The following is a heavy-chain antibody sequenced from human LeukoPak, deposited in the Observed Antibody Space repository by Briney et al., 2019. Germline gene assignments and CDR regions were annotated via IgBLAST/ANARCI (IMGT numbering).Heavy chain of an antibody. D-gene: IGHD3-22*01. CDR2: ISGSGGST. CDR3: ARDLGQYYDTSDNWFDP. CDR1: GFTFSSYA. V-gene: IGHV3-23*01. Sequence: GGSLRLSCAASGFTFSSYAMSWVRQAPGKGLEWVSAISGSGGSTYYADSVKGRFTISRDNSKNTLNLQMNSLRAEDTAVYYCARDLGQYYDTSDNWFDPWGQGSLVTVSS. J-gene: IGHJ5*02.